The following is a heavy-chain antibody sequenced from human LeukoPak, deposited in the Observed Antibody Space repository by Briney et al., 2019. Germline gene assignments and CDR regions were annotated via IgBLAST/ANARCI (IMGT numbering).Heavy chain of an antibody. CDR1: GFTFDDYA. V-gene: IGHV3-9*01. Sequence: GGSLRLSCAASGFTFDDYAMHWVRQAPGKGLEWVSGISWNSGSIGYADSVKGRFTISRDNAKNSLYLQMNSLRAEDTALYYCAKVADPSGLYYAFDIWGQGTMVTVSS. D-gene: IGHD3-16*02. CDR2: ISWNSGSI. J-gene: IGHJ3*02. CDR3: AKVADPSGLYYAFDI.